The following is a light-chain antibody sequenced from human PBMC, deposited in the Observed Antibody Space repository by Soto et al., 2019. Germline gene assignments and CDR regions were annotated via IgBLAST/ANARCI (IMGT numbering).Light chain of an antibody. CDR3: QQHNNWPPIN. Sequence: VVMTHSPATLSVSPWERATLSCWASQSVSTKFAWYQQKPGQAPRLLIYGATTRATGIPARFSGSGSGTDLALTISRLEPEDFAVCYCQQHNNWPPINFGQGTRLEI. J-gene: IGKJ5*01. CDR1: QSVSTK. V-gene: IGKV3-15*01. CDR2: GAT.